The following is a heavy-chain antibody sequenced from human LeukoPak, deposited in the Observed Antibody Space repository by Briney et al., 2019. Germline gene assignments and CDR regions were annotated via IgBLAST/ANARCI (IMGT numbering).Heavy chain of an antibody. J-gene: IGHJ4*02. D-gene: IGHD5-24*01. Sequence: GGSLRLSCAASGFTLSSNYMSWVRQAPGKGLEWVSVIYSGGSTYYSDSVTGRFTISRDNSKNTLYLQMNSLRAEDTAVYYCARDVGMATTYWGQGTLVTVSS. CDR2: IYSGGST. CDR1: GFTLSSNY. CDR3: ARDVGMATTY. V-gene: IGHV3-53*01.